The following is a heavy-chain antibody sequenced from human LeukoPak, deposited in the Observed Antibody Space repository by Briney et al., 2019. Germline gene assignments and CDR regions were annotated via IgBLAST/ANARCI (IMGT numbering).Heavy chain of an antibody. V-gene: IGHV4-30-4*01. CDR1: GGSISSGDYY. Sequence: SQTLSLTCTVSGGSISSGDYYWSWIRQPPGKGLECIGYIYYSGSTYYNPSLKNRLTISVDTSKNQFSLKLTSVTAADTAVYYCASFYQAYYFDYWSQGTPVTVSS. J-gene: IGHJ4*02. CDR3: ASFYQAYYFDY. CDR2: IYYSGST. D-gene: IGHD2-21*01.